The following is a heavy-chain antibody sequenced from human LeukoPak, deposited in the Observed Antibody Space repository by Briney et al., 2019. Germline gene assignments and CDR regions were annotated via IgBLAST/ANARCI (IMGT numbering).Heavy chain of an antibody. Sequence: GESLKISCEGSGYSFTSSWIGWVRQMPGKGLEWMGIIYPGDSDIRYSPPLQGQVTISADKSITTAYLQWSSLKATDSAIYYCPRGRDWSGGSSRFDYWGQGTLVTVSS. D-gene: IGHD2-15*01. J-gene: IGHJ4*02. CDR1: GYSFTSSW. V-gene: IGHV5-51*01. CDR2: IYPGDSDI. CDR3: PRGRDWSGGSSRFDY.